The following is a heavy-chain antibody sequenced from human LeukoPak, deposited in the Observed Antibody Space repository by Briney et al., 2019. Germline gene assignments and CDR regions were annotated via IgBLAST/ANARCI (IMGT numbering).Heavy chain of an antibody. CDR3: ASTPVPQPSYYVSGNYKYF. V-gene: IGHV3-72*01. D-gene: IGHD3-10*01. J-gene: IGHJ4*02. CDR2: TRNKANSYTT. CDR1: GFTISDHY. Sequence: GGSLRLSCAASGFTISDHYMDWVRQAPGKGLEWVGRTRNKANSYTTEYAASVKGRFTISRDDSKNSLSLQMNSLKTEDTALYCCASTPVPQPSYYVSGNYKYFWGQGTLVTVSS.